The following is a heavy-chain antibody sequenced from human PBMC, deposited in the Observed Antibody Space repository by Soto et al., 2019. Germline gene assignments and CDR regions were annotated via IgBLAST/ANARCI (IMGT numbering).Heavy chain of an antibody. CDR3: RIVLVGLRWGTDAFDI. J-gene: IGHJ3*02. D-gene: IGHD4-17*01. V-gene: IGHV1-69*06. CDR2: IIPIFGTA. CDR1: GGTFSSDA. Sequence: ASVKFFCKASGGTFSSDAISWVRQAPGQGREWRGGIIPIFGTANYAQKFQGRVTITADKSSSTAYMELSSLRSEDTAVYYGRIVLVGLRWGTDAFDIWGQGTMVTVSS.